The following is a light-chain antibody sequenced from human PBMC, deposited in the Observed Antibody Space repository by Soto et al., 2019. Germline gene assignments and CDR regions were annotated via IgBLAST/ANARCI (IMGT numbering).Light chain of an antibody. V-gene: IGKV2-24*01. CDR2: EIS. J-gene: IGKJ2*01. Sequence: DIVMTQTPLSSPVTLGQPASISCRSSQSLAHSDGSTPLSWLQQRPGQPPRLLIYEISNRFSGVPDRFSGSGAGTDFTLKISRVEAEDVGVYYCMQATQLPHTFGQGTKLEIK. CDR3: MQATQLPHT. CDR1: QSLAHSDGSTP.